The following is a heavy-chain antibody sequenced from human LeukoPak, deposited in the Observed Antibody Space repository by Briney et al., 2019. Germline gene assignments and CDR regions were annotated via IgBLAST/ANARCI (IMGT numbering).Heavy chain of an antibody. J-gene: IGHJ5*02. D-gene: IGHD3-3*01. CDR2: IYHSGST. Sequence: PSETLSLTCVVSGGSISSDGYSWSWIRQPPGKGLEWIGYIYHSGSTYYNPSLKSRVTISVDRSKNQFSLKLSSVTAADTAVYYCARGFRVRFLLRGEYWFDPWGQGTLVTVSS. CDR3: ARGFRVRFLLRGEYWFDP. V-gene: IGHV4-30-2*01. CDR1: GGSISSDGYS.